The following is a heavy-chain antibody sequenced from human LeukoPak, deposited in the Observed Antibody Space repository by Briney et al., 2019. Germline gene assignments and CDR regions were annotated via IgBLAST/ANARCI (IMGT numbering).Heavy chain of an antibody. J-gene: IGHJ6*02. D-gene: IGHD2-2*01. V-gene: IGHV4-59*12. CDR2: TYYSGST. CDR3: ARVPAVDGNYYYYYGLDV. CDR1: GGSISSYY. Sequence: SETLSLTCTVSGGSISSYYWSWIRQPPGKGLEWIGHTYYSGSTNYNPSLKSRVTMSVDTSKNQFSLKVNSLTAADTAVYYCARVPAVDGNYYYYYGLDVWGQGTTVTVSS.